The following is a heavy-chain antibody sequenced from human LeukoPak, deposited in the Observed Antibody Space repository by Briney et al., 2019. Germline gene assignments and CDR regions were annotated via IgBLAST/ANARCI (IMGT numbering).Heavy chain of an antibody. V-gene: IGHV3-21*01. D-gene: IGHD6-13*01. J-gene: IGHJ3*02. CDR3: ARDHPYSSSWLSPTKTLFPDAFDI. CDR2: ISSSSSYI. Sequence: GPLRLSCAASGFTFSSYSMNWVRQAPGKGLEWVSSISSSSSYIYYADSVKGRFTISRDNAKNSLYLQMNSLRAEDTAVYYCARDHPYSSSWLSPTKTLFPDAFDIWGQGTMVTPSS. CDR1: GFTFSSYS.